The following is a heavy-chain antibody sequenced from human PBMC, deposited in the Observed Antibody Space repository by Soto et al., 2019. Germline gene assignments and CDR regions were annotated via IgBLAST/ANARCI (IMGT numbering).Heavy chain of an antibody. D-gene: IGHD3-10*01. CDR1: GFTFSSYA. CDR2: ISGSGGST. V-gene: IGHV3-23*01. Sequence: GGSLRLSCAASGFTFSSYAMSWVRQAPGKGLEWVSAISGSGGSTYYADSVKGRFTISRDNSKNTLYLQMNSLRAEDTAVYYCAKTYLPPLLWFGELSLIYDYWGQGTLVTVSS. CDR3: AKTYLPPLLWFGELSLIYDY. J-gene: IGHJ4*02.